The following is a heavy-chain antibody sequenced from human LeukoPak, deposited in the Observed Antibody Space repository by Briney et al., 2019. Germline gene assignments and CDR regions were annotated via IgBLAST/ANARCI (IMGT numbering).Heavy chain of an antibody. CDR3: ARDRYDSSGYYSCLDY. V-gene: IGHV1-69*05. Sequence: GASVKVSCKASGGTFSSYAISWVRQAPGQGLEWMGGIIPIFGTANYAQKFQGRVTITTDESTSTAYMELSSLRSEDTAVYYCARDRYDSSGYYSCLDYWGQGTLVTVSS. CDR2: IIPIFGTA. CDR1: GGTFSSYA. D-gene: IGHD3-22*01. J-gene: IGHJ4*02.